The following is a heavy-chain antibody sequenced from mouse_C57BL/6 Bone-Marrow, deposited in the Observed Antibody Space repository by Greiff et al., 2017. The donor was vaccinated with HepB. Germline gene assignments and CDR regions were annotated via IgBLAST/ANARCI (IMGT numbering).Heavy chain of an antibody. D-gene: IGHD1-1*01. CDR3: ARYLITTVVAHFDY. CDR1: GYTFTDYN. J-gene: IGHJ2*01. V-gene: IGHV1-22*01. Sequence: EVQLQQSGPELVKPGASVKISCKASGYTFTDYNMHWVKQSHGKSLEWIGYINPNNGGTSYNQKFKGKATLTVNKSSSTAYMELRSLTSEDSAVYYCARYLITTVVAHFDYWGQGTTLTVSS. CDR2: INPNNGGT.